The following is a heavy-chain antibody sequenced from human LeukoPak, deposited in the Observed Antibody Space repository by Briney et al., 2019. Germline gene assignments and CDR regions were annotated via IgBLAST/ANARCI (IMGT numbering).Heavy chain of an antibody. J-gene: IGHJ4*02. CDR1: GGTFISYA. D-gene: IGHD3-22*01. CDR2: IIPIFGTA. CDR3: ARGHHTYYYDSSGYPNDY. Sequence: ASVKVSCKASGGTFISYAISWVRQAPGQGLEWMGGIIPIFGTANYAQKFQGRVTITADESTSTAYMELSSLRSEDTAVYYCARGHHTYYYDSSGYPNDYWGQGTLVTVSS. V-gene: IGHV1-69*13.